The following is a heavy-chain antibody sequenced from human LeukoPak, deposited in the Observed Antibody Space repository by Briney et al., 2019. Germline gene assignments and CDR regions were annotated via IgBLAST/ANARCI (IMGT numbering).Heavy chain of an antibody. CDR3: ARQGVATAIDY. J-gene: IGHJ4*02. Sequence: SETLSLTCTVSGGSMRSWSWSWIRQPPGKGLEWIGRISASGNTNYNPSLKSRVTMSVDTSMNLFALKLSSVTAADTAVYYCARQGVATAIDYWGQGTLVTVSS. V-gene: IGHV4-4*07. CDR2: ISASGNT. CDR1: GGSMRSWS. D-gene: IGHD2-21*02.